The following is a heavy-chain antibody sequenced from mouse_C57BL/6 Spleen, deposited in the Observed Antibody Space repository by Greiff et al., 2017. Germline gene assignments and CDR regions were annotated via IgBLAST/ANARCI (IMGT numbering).Heavy chain of an antibody. CDR3: ARCSLYDGYFAY. CDR2: INPGSGGT. V-gene: IGHV1-54*01. J-gene: IGHJ3*01. D-gene: IGHD2-3*01. CDR1: GYAFTTYL. Sequence: QVQLQQSGAELVRPGTSVKVSCKASGYAFTTYLIEWVKQRPGQGLEWIGVINPGSGGTNYNEKFKGKATLTADKSSSTAYMQLSSLTSEDSAVYCCARCSLYDGYFAYWGQGTLVTVSA.